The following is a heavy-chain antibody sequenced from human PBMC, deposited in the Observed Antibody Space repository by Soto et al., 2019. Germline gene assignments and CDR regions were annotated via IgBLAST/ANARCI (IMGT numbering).Heavy chain of an antibody. CDR3: AAGGGLPRYY. V-gene: IGHV4-30-2*01. J-gene: IGHJ4*02. Sequence: QLQLQESGSGLVKPSQTLSLTCAVSGGSISSGGYSWSWIRQQPWKGLEWIGYIYHSGSTYYNPPLKSRVTISVDRSKNQFSLKLSSVTAADTAVYYCAAGGGLPRYYWGQGTLVTVSS. CDR1: GGSISSGGYS. CDR2: IYHSGST. D-gene: IGHD5-12*01.